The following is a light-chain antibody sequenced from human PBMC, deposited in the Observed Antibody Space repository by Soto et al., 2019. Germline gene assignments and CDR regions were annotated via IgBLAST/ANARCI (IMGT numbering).Light chain of an antibody. CDR1: QSISSW. Sequence: DIQMTQSPSTLSASVGDRVTITCRASQSISSWLAWYQQKPGKAPKLLIYKASSLESGVPSRFSGGGSGTEFTLTISSLEPEDFAVYYCQHYNYWPYTFGQGTKVDIK. J-gene: IGKJ2*01. CDR2: KAS. V-gene: IGKV1-5*03. CDR3: QHYNYWPYT.